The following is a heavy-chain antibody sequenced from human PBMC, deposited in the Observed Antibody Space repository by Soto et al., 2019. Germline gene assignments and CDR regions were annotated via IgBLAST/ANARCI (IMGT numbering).Heavy chain of an antibody. Sequence: GGSLRLSCAASGFTFSSYSMNWVRQAPGKGLEWVSYISSSSSTIYYADSVKGRFTISRDNAKNSLYLQMNSLRDEDTAVYYCVRSGDYRSGSYWYFFDYWGQGTQVTVSS. D-gene: IGHD3-10*01. V-gene: IGHV3-48*02. J-gene: IGHJ4*02. CDR1: GFTFSSYS. CDR3: VRSGDYRSGSYWYFFDY. CDR2: ISSSSSTI.